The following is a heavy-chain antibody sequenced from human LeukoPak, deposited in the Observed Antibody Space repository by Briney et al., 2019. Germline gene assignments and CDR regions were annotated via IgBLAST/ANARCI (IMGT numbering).Heavy chain of an antibody. J-gene: IGHJ6*03. CDR3: AREVGYCSGGSCSSYMDV. D-gene: IGHD2-15*01. V-gene: IGHV4-61*02. CDR1: GGSISSGSYY. CDR2: IYSSGST. Sequence: SETLSLTCTVSGGSISSGSYYWSWIRQPAGKGLEWIGRIYSSGSTNSNPSLKSRVTISVDTSKNQFSLKLSSVTAADTAVYYCAREVGYCSGGSCSSYMDVWGKGTTVTISS.